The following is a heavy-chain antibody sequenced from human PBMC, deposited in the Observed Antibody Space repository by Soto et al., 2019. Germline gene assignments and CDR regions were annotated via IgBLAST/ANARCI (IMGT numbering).Heavy chain of an antibody. D-gene: IGHD6-6*01. Sequence: ASVKVSCKASGYTFTGYYMRWVRQAPGQGLEWMGWINPNSGGTNYAQKFQGWVTMTRDTSISTAYMELSRLRSDDTAVYYCARGTSIAARPPDPYYYYGMDVWGQGTTVTVSS. CDR3: ARGTSIAARPPDPYYYYGMDV. V-gene: IGHV1-2*04. J-gene: IGHJ6*02. CDR1: GYTFTGYY. CDR2: INPNSGGT.